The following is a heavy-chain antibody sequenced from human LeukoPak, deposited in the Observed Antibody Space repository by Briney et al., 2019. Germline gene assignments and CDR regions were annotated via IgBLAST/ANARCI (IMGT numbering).Heavy chain of an antibody. D-gene: IGHD2-21*02. Sequence: PGGSLRLSCAASGFTFANHAMNWVRRAPGKGLESIAYINNSGRTTYYADSMKGRLTISRDNAKSSLYLQVNSLRAEDTAIYYCARDLDCSFDYWGQGIQVTVSS. CDR2: INNSGRTT. CDR1: GFTFANHA. V-gene: IGHV3-48*03. J-gene: IGHJ4*02. CDR3: ARDLDCSFDY.